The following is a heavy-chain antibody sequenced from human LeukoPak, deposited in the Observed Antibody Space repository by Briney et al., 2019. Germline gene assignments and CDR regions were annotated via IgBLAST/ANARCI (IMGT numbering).Heavy chain of an antibody. CDR1: GYSFTSYW. J-gene: IGHJ4*02. V-gene: IGHV5-51*01. Sequence: GESLKISCKGSGYSFTSYWIGWVRQMPGKGLEWMGIIYPGDSDTRYSPSFQGQVTISADKSISTAYLQWSSLKASDTAMYYCARGGYGSGSYSVIDYSGYYWGQGTLVTVSS. D-gene: IGHD3-10*01. CDR2: IYPGDSDT. CDR3: ARGGYGSGSYSVIDYSGYY.